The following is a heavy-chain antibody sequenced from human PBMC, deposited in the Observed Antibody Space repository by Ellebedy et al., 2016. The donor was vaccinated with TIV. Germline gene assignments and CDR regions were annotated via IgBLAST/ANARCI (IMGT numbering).Heavy chain of an antibody. J-gene: IGHJ5*02. D-gene: IGHD6-13*01. CDR3: ARLPTARIAAAGSVAWFGP. CDR1: GFTFSSYA. CDR2: ISYDGSNK. V-gene: IGHV3-30-3*01. Sequence: PGGSLRLSCAASGFTFSSYAMHWVRQAPGKGMEWVAVISYDGSNKYYEDSVKGRFTVSRDDSQNTLYLRMNSVRLDDMGVYYCARLPTARIAAAGSVAWFGPWGQGALVTVSP.